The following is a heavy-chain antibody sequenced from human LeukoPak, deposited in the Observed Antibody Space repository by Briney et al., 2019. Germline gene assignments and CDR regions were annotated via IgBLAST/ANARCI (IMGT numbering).Heavy chain of an antibody. Sequence: SETLSLTWAVYGGSFSGYYWSWIRQLPGKGLEWRREINHRGSTNYNPSLKSRVTISVDTSKNQFSLKLSSVTAADTAVYYCAGISSGYYYYYGMDVWGQGTTVTVSS. D-gene: IGHD3-22*01. CDR2: INHRGST. V-gene: IGHV4-34*01. CDR1: GGSFSGYY. J-gene: IGHJ6*02. CDR3: AGISSGYYYYYGMDV.